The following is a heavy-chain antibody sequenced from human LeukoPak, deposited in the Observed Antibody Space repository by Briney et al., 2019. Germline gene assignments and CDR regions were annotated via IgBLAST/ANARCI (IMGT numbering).Heavy chain of an antibody. Sequence: SETPSLTCTVSGGSISSYYWSWIRQPPGKGLEWIGYIYYSGDTNYNPSLKSRATISVDMSKNQFSLKLSSVTAADTAVYYCARSRGYFDYWGQGTLVTVSS. CDR1: GGSISSYY. V-gene: IGHV4-59*01. CDR2: IYYSGDT. CDR3: ARSRGYFDY. D-gene: IGHD6-13*01. J-gene: IGHJ4*02.